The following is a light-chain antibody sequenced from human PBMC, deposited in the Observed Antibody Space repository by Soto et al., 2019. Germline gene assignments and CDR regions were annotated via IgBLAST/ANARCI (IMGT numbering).Light chain of an antibody. V-gene: IGKV3-11*01. Sequence: EMVLTQSPATLSLSPGERATLSCRASQSVTTYLAWYQQKPGQAPRLLIYDASKRATGIPVRFTGSGSGTDFTLTISSLEPEDFAVYYCQQRSDWPLTFGGGTKVEIK. J-gene: IGKJ4*01. CDR3: QQRSDWPLT. CDR2: DAS. CDR1: QSVTTY.